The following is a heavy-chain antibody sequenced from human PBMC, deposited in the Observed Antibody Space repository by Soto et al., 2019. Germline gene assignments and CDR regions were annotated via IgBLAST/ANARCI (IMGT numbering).Heavy chain of an antibody. CDR1: GFTFSTSA. V-gene: IGHV3-23*01. D-gene: IGHD3-3*01. CDR2: ISGSGGST. CDR3: ARRETISGGFDI. Sequence: EVQLLESGGGLVQPGGSLRLSCAASGFTFSTSAMSWVRQPPGKGLEWVSAISGSGGSTYYAGSVKGRFTISRDNSKNTLYLQMNSLRAEDTAIYYCARRETISGGFDIWGQGTTVTVSS. J-gene: IGHJ3*02.